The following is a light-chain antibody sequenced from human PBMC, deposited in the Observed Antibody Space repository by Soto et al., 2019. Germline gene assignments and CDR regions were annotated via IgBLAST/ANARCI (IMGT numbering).Light chain of an antibody. Sequence: EVVLTQSPGTLSLSQGERATLSCRASQSVSNNYLAWYQQKPGQAPRLLIYGASSRATGIPDRFSGSGSGTDFTLTISRLEAEDFAVYYCQQYGYSQTFGQGTKVDIK. CDR3: QQYGYSQT. CDR1: QSVSNNY. V-gene: IGKV3-20*01. J-gene: IGKJ1*01. CDR2: GAS.